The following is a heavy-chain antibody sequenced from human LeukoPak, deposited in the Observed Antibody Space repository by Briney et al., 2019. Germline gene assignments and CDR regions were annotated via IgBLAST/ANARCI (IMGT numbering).Heavy chain of an antibody. CDR2: TTSNGGNT. J-gene: IGHJ4*02. CDR1: GFTFSSHS. V-gene: IGHV3-64D*06. D-gene: IGHD6-19*01. CDR3: ARVYSSGWSY. Sequence: GGSLRLSCSASGFTFSSHSMHWVRQAPGKGLEYVSATTSNGGNTYYAASVKGRFTISRDNSKNTLYLQMSSLRAEDTAVYYCARVYSSGWSYWGQGTLVTVSS.